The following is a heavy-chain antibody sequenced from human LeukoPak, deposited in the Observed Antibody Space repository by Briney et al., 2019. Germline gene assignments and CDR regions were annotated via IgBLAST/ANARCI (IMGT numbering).Heavy chain of an antibody. CDR1: GFTFSSYG. Sequence: GGSLRLSCAASGFTFSSYGMHWVRQAPGKGLEWVAVIWYDGSNKYYADSVKGRFTISRDNSKNTLYLQMNSLRAEDTAVYYCARDGARRSSWVLTYYYYYGMDVWGQGTTVTVSS. D-gene: IGHD6-13*01. J-gene: IGHJ6*02. CDR3: ARDGARRSSWVLTYYYYYGMDV. V-gene: IGHV3-33*01. CDR2: IWYDGSNK.